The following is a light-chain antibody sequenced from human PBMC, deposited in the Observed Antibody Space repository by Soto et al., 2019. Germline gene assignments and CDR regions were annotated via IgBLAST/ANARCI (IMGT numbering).Light chain of an antibody. CDR3: SSYTSSSTLV. V-gene: IGLV1-40*01. CDR2: GNS. Sequence: QSVLTQPPSVSGAPGQRVTISCTGSSSNIGAGYDVYWYKQLPGTAPKLLIYGNSNRPSGVPDRFSGSKSGTSASLTLSGLQAEDEADYYCSSYTSSSTLVFGGGTKLTVL. J-gene: IGLJ2*01. CDR1: SSNIGAGYD.